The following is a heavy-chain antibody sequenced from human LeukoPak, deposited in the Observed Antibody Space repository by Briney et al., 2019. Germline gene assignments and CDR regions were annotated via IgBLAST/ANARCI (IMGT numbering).Heavy chain of an antibody. CDR3: ARGAVAYYYFDN. J-gene: IGHJ4*02. Sequence: SETLSLTCTVSGDSISSSDCYWGWIRQPPGKGLEWIGSIYFSGGTYYNASLKSRVTISVDTSKHQFSLKLSSVTAADTAVYYCARGAVAYYYFDNWGQGTLVTVSS. D-gene: IGHD6-19*01. CDR2: IYFSGGT. CDR1: GDSISSSDCY. V-gene: IGHV4-39*07.